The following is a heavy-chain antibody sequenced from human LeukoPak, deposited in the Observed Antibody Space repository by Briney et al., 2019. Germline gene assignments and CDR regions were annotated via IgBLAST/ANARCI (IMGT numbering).Heavy chain of an antibody. D-gene: IGHD4-11*01. CDR3: ARVGDYSDYAPDY. CDR1: GYTFTGYY. CDR2: INPNRGGGT. V-gene: IGHV1-2*02. Sequence: ASVKVSCKASGYTFTGYYIHWVRQAPGQGLEWMGWINPNRGGGTNYAQKFKGRVTMTRDTSISTAYMELNRLRSDDTAVYYCARVGDYSDYAPDYSGQGTLVTVSS. J-gene: IGHJ4*03.